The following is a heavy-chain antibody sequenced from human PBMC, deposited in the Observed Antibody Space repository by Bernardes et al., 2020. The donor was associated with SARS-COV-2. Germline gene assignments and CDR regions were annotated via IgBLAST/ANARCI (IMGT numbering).Heavy chain of an antibody. Sequence: GGSLRLSCVVSGFTLRSYAMSWVRQAPGKGLEWVAASSASGDDSYYADSVKGRFTISRDNSKNTLYLQMKTLRAEDTALYYCAKDTFGDGRYPGVTNWFDPWGQGTLVTVSS. V-gene: IGHV3-23*01. J-gene: IGHJ5*02. CDR3: AKDTFGDGRYPGVTNWFDP. CDR1: GFTLRSYA. CDR2: SSASGDDS. D-gene: IGHD2-21*02.